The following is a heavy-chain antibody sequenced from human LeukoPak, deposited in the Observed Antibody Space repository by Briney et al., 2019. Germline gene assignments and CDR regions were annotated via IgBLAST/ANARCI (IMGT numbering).Heavy chain of an antibody. CDR2: IRSKANSYAT. CDR3: TRRAVASDY. CDR1: GFTFSGSA. V-gene: IGHV3-73*01. Sequence: GGSLKLSCAASGFTFSGSAMHWVRQASGKGLEWVGRIRSKANSYATAYAASVKGRFTISRDDSKNTAYLQMNSLKTEDTAVYYCTRRAVASDYWGQGTLSPSPQ. D-gene: IGHD6-19*01. J-gene: IGHJ4*02.